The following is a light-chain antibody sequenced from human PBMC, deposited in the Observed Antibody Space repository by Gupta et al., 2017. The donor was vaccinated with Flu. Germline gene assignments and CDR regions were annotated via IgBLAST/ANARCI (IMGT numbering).Light chain of an antibody. CDR2: EVT. CDR3: SSYTSRRTEV. Sequence: QSALTQPASLAVSPRQSSPISFTRTSSDVGGYDYVCWYQHHPGNAPRLLIYEVTHRPSGVADRFSGSKAGNTASLTISGLQADDEADYYCSSYTSRRTEVFGTGTKVTVL. CDR1: SSDVGGYDY. V-gene: IGLV2-14*01. J-gene: IGLJ1*01.